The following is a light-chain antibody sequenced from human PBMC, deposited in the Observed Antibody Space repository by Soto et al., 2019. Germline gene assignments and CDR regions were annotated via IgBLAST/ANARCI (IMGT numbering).Light chain of an antibody. Sequence: DVPMTQSPSSLSASVGDRVTITCRASQSVSKYLNWYQQKPGKAPKLLIYAASSLQSGVPSRFSGSGSGKEFTLTITSLPPEDFATYYCQQCYITPLTFGGGTKVEVK. CDR1: QSVSKY. J-gene: IGKJ4*01. CDR3: QQCYITPLT. CDR2: AAS. V-gene: IGKV1-39*01.